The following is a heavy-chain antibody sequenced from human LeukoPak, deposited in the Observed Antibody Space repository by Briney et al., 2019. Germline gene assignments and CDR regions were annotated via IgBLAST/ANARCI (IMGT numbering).Heavy chain of an antibody. V-gene: IGHV3-21*01. CDR2: ISFSSGYI. Sequence: GGSLRLSCAASGSTFSSYSMNWVRQAPGKGLEWLSSISFSSGYIYYADSVKGRFTISRDNAKNSLYLQMNSLRAEDTAVYYCARDTDTAGTFDYWGQGTLVTVSS. J-gene: IGHJ4*02. CDR1: GSTFSSYS. D-gene: IGHD5-18*01. CDR3: ARDTDTAGTFDY.